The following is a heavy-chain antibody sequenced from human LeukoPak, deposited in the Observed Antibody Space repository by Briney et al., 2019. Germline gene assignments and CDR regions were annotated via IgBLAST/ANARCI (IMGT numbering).Heavy chain of an antibody. J-gene: IGHJ4*02. CDR3: ARDLEDYNNYGEMAI. CDR1: GFTFSSYT. D-gene: IGHD4-11*01. Sequence: PGGSLRLSCAVSGFTFSSYTMNWVRQAPGKGLEWVSTIGTSSSYKYYADSVKGRFTISRDNAKNSLYLQMNSLRAEDTAVYYCARDLEDYNNYGEMAIWGQGTLVTVSS. CDR2: IGTSSSYK. V-gene: IGHV3-21*01.